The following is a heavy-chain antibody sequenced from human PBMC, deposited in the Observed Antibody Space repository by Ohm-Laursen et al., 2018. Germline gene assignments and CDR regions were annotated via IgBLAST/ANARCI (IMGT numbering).Heavy chain of an antibody. J-gene: IGHJ2*01. Sequence: GTLSLTCTVSGASINSHHWSFIRQPPGKGLEWIGYIYYSGSTNYNPSLKSRVTISVDTSKNQFSLKLSSVTAADTAVYYCARGLRIAVAGTGAFDLWGRGTLVTVSS. D-gene: IGHD6-19*01. CDR3: ARGLRIAVAGTGAFDL. V-gene: IGHV4-59*11. CDR2: IYYSGST. CDR1: GASINSHH.